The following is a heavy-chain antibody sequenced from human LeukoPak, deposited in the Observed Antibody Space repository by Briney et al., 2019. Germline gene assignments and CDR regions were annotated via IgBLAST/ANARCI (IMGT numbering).Heavy chain of an antibody. Sequence: SETLSLICTVSGGSISSGGYYWSWIRQHPGKGLEWIGYTYYSGSTYYNPSLKSRVTISVDTSKNQFSLKLSSVTAADTAVYYCAREGHDYGDRYFDYWGQGTLVTVSS. V-gene: IGHV4-31*03. CDR1: GGSISSGGYY. CDR2: TYYSGST. J-gene: IGHJ4*02. CDR3: AREGHDYGDRYFDY. D-gene: IGHD4-17*01.